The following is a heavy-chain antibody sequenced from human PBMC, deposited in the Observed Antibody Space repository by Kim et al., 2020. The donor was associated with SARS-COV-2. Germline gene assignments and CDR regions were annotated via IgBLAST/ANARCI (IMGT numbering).Heavy chain of an antibody. CDR3: ATWEKNQLLFNPLFYYVMDV. J-gene: IGHJ6*02. D-gene: IGHD2-2*01. Sequence: GGSLRLSCAASGFTFSSYSMNWVRQAPGKGLEGVSYISSSSTTIYYADSVKGRFTFSRNNAKNSLYLQMNSLRDEDTAVYYCATWEKNQLLFNPLFYYVMDVWGQGTTVTVSS. V-gene: IGHV3-48*02. CDR2: ISSSSTTI. CDR1: GFTFSSYS.